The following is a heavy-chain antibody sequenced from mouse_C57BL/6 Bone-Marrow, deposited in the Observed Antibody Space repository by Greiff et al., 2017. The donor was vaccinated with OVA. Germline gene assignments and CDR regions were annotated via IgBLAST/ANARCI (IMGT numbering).Heavy chain of an antibody. Sequence: EVMLVESEGGLVQPGSSMKLSCTASGFTFSDYYMAWVRQVPEKGLEWVANINYDGSSTYYLDSLKSRFIISRDNAKNILYLQMSSLKSEDTATYYCARDLGGYYGSRNFDVWGTGTTVTVSS. J-gene: IGHJ1*03. CDR1: GFTFSDYY. D-gene: IGHD1-1*01. CDR3: ARDLGGYYGSRNFDV. CDR2: INYDGSST. V-gene: IGHV5-16*01.